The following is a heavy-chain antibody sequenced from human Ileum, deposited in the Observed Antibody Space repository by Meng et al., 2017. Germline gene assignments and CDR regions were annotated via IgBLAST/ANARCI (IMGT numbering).Heavy chain of an antibody. Sequence: SETLSLTCAVSGYSISSGYYWAWIRQPPGKGPEWIGSMYHSGRIDYNPSLQSRVTFSVDTSKNEFSLKLSSVTAADTAVYYCARCFYDSSAYYPGTWGQGTLVTVSS. CDR2: MYHSGRI. J-gene: IGHJ5*02. V-gene: IGHV4-38-2*01. CDR3: ARCFYDSSAYYPGT. D-gene: IGHD3-22*01. CDR1: GYSISSGYY.